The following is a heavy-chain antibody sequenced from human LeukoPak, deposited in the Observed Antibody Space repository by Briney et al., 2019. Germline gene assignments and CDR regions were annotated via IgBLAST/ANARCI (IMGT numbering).Heavy chain of an antibody. D-gene: IGHD1-14*01. CDR2: INPGGSSI. J-gene: IGHJ4*02. CDR3: ARSNQADDY. Sequence: GGSLRLSWAASGFTFSSYWMHWVRQVPGKGLVWVARINPGGSSITYADSLKGRFTISRDNAKNTLYLQMDSLRAEDTGVYYCARSNQADDYWGQGTLVTVSS. V-gene: IGHV3-74*01. CDR1: GFTFSSYW.